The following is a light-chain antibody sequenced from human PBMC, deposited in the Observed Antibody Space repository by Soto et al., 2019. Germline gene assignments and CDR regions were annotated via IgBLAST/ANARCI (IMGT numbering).Light chain of an antibody. V-gene: IGLV1-40*01. J-gene: IGLJ3*02. CDR2: GNS. Sequence: QSALTQPPSVSGAPGQRVTISCTGSSSNIGAGYDVHWYQQLPGTAPKLLIYGNSNRPSGVPDRFSGSKSGTSASLAITGLQAEDEADYYCSSFTSSSTQVLGGGTKVTVL. CDR3: SSFTSSSTQV. CDR1: SSNIGAGYD.